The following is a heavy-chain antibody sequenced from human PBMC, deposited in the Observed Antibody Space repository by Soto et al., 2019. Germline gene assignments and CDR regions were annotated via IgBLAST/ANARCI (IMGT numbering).Heavy chain of an antibody. CDR2: ISGDGGST. Sequence: GGSLRLSCAASGFTFDDYAMHWVRQAPGKGLEWVSLISGDGGSTYYADSVKGRFTISRDNSKNSLYLQMNSLRTEDTALYYCAKATQYSSGWTCFDYWGQETLVTVSS. V-gene: IGHV3-43*02. J-gene: IGHJ4*02. CDR3: AKATQYSSGWTCFDY. D-gene: IGHD6-19*01. CDR1: GFTFDDYA.